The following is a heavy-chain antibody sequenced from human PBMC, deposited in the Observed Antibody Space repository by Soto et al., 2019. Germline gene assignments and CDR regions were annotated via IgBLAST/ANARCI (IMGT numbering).Heavy chain of an antibody. CDR1: GFSLSTTGEA. D-gene: IGHD3-10*01. V-gene: IGHV2-5*02. CDR3: PHSEVGVTGRDLDY. CDR2: SYWDDDN. Sequence: QITLKESGPTLVKPTQTLTLTCTFSGFSLSTTGEAVGWIRQPPGKALEWLGISYWDDDNRYSPTLNNRLTLTKETSKNQVVLMMTNLDPADTGTYYCPHSEVGVTGRDLDYWGQGTRVTVSS. J-gene: IGHJ4*02.